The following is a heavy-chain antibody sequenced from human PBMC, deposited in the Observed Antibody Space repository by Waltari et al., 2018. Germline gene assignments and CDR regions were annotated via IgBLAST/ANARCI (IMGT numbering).Heavy chain of an antibody. CDR1: GGSISSYY. Sequence: QVQLQESGPGLVKPSETLSLTCTVSGGSISSYYWSWIRQPPGKGLEWIGYIYYSGSTNYTPSLRVRVTISVETSKTRFSLRRSSVTAADTAVYYCARLFVSDSGGYYQYYYYYYMDVWGKGTTVTISS. D-gene: IGHD3-22*01. J-gene: IGHJ6*03. V-gene: IGHV4-59*08. CDR2: IYYSGST. CDR3: ARLFVSDSGGYYQYYYYYYMDV.